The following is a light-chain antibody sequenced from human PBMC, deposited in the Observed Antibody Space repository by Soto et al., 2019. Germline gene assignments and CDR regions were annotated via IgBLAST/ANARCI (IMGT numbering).Light chain of an antibody. CDR3: CSKAGTSTAV. Sequence: QSALTQPRSVSGSPGQSVTISCTGTSSDVGRYDYVSWYQHHPGKAPKLLIYDVNKWPSVVPDRFSGSKSGNTASLSISGLQAEDEADYYCCSKAGTSTAVFGGGTKVTVL. CDR2: DVN. CDR1: SSDVGRYDY. J-gene: IGLJ2*01. V-gene: IGLV2-11*01.